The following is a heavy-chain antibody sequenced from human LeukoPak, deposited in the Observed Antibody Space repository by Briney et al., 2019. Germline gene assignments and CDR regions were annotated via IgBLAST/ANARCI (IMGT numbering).Heavy chain of an antibody. D-gene: IGHD2-2*01. CDR3: ARGGFIVVVPAAMPGY. CDR2: INPNSGGT. V-gene: IGHV1-2*02. CDR1: GYTFTGYY. J-gene: IGHJ4*02. Sequence: ASVKVSCKASGYTFTGYYMHWVRQAPGQGLEGMGGINPNSGGTNYAQKFQGRVTMTRDTSISTAYMELSRLRSDDTAVYYCARGGFIVVVPAAMPGYWGQGTLVTVSS.